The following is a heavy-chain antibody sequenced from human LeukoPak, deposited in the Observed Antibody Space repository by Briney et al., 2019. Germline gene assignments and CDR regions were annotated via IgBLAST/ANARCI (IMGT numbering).Heavy chain of an antibody. Sequence: SETLSLTCAVYGGSFSGYYWSWIRQPPGKGLEWIGEINHSGSTNYNPSLKSRATISVDTSKNQFSLKLSSVTAADTAVYYCARGLRGYSYGFRYWGQGTLVTVSS. J-gene: IGHJ4*02. CDR3: ARGLRGYSYGFRY. V-gene: IGHV4-34*01. CDR2: INHSGST. CDR1: GGSFSGYY. D-gene: IGHD5-18*01.